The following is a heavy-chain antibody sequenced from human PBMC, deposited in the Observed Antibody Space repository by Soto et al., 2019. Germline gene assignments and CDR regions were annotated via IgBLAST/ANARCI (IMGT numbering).Heavy chain of an antibody. Sequence: PGGSLRLSCAGSGFTFSNYTMNWVRQAPGKRLEWVSSISRSNSYIKYADSVKGRFTVSRDNAKNSLYLQMSSLRVEDTAIYYCARRLLSGLMFGSTFDYWGPGTLVTLSS. CDR1: GFTFSNYT. CDR3: ARRLLSGLMFGSTFDY. V-gene: IGHV3-21*01. J-gene: IGHJ4*02. CDR2: ISRSNSYI. D-gene: IGHD3-10*02.